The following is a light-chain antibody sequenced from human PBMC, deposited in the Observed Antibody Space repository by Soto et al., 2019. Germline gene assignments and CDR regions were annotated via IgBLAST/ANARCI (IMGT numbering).Light chain of an antibody. CDR1: QSVSSSY. CDR2: GAS. CDR3: QQYATSRT. Sequence: EIVLTQSPGTLSLSPGERATLSCRASQSVSSSYLAWYQQKPGQAPRVLIYGASNRATGISDRFSGSGSGTDFTLTISRLEPEDFAVYYCQQYATSRTFGQGTKV. V-gene: IGKV3-20*01. J-gene: IGKJ1*01.